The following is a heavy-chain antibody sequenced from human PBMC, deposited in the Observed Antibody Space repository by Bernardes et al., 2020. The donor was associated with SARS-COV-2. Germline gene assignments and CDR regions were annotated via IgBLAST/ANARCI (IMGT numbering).Heavy chain of an antibody. J-gene: IGHJ4*02. D-gene: IGHD3-16*01. CDR3: AKESTPGLRAIGY. CDR2: ISAYNGNI. CDR1: GYAFRSYG. V-gene: IGHV1-18*01. Sequence: SVKVSCKAFGYAFRSYGISWARQAPGQGLEWMGWISAYNGNIEYAQKFQGRVTMTTDTSANTGYMDLRSLRSDDTAVYYCAKESTPGLRAIGYWGQGTLVTVSS.